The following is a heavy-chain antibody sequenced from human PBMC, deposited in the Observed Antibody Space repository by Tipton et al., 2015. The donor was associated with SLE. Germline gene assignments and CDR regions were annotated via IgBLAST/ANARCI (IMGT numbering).Heavy chain of an antibody. D-gene: IGHD6-19*01. CDR2: IYYSGST. J-gene: IGHJ5*02. CDR3: ARHILVAGTPHWFDP. CDR1: GGSISSYY. Sequence: TLSLTCTVSGGSISSYYWSWIRQPPGKGLQWIGSIYYSGSTYYNPSLKSRVTISVDTSKNHFSLKLSSVTAADTAVYYCARHILVAGTPHWFDPWGQGTLVTVSS. V-gene: IGHV4-59*05.